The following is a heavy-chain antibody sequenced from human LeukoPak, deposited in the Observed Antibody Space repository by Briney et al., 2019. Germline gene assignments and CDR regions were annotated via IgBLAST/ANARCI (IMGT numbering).Heavy chain of an antibody. CDR3: ARDPITIFGVVIMHGMDV. CDR2: MNPNSGNT. J-gene: IGHJ6*02. V-gene: IGHV1-8*01. D-gene: IGHD3-3*01. CDR1: GYTFTSYD. Sequence: ASAKVSCKASGYTFTSYDINWVRQATGQGLEWMGWMNPNSGNTGYAQKFQGRVTMTRNTSISTAYMELSSLRSEDTAVYYCARDPITIFGVVIMHGMDVWGQGTTVTVSS.